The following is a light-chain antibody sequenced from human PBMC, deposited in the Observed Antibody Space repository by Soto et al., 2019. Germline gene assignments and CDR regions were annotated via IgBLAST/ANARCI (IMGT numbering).Light chain of an antibody. Sequence: DIVMTQSPLSLPVTPGEPASISCRSSQSLLHSTGNNYLDWYLQKPGQSPQLLIYLGSNRASGVPDRFSGSGSGTDFTLKISRVEAEDFGVYYCMQGLQSPATFGQGTKLEIK. CDR3: MQGLQSPAT. J-gene: IGKJ2*01. CDR1: QSLLHSTGNNY. CDR2: LGS. V-gene: IGKV2-28*01.